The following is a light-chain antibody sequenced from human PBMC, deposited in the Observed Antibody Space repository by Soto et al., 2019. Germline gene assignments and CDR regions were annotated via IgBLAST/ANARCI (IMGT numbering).Light chain of an antibody. Sequence: DIQMTQSPSTLSASVGDRVTITCRASQSISSWLAWYQQKPGKAPKLLIYDASSLESGVPSRFSGSGSGTESTLTISSLKPDDFATYYCQQYNSYWTFGQGTKVDLK. CDR1: QSISSW. CDR2: DAS. CDR3: QQYNSYWT. V-gene: IGKV1-5*01. J-gene: IGKJ1*01.